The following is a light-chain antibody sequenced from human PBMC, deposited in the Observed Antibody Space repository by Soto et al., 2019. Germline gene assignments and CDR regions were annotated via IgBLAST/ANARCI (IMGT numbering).Light chain of an antibody. V-gene: IGKV1-5*01. CDR3: QQYNNYPRT. J-gene: IGKJ1*01. CDR2: DAS. Sequence: DIEMTQSPSTLSASIGDGATITCRASESISGWLAWYQQQPGKAPKLLIYDASNLESGVPSRFSGSGSGTEFTLAISSLQPDDFATYYCQQYNNYPRTFGQGTKVDI. CDR1: ESISGW.